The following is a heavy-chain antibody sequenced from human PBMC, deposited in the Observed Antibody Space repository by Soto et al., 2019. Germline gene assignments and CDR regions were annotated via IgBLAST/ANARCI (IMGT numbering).Heavy chain of an antibody. V-gene: IGHV3-7*01. J-gene: IGHJ4*02. CDR2: IKQDGSEK. CDR3: ARGAILTGYAHFDY. CDR1: GFTFSSYW. D-gene: IGHD3-9*01. Sequence: PGGSLGLSCAASGFTFSSYWMSWVRQAPGKGLEWVANIKQDGSEKYYVDSVKGRFTISRDNAKNSLYLQMNSLRAEDTAVYYCARGAILTGYAHFDYWGQRTLVTVSS.